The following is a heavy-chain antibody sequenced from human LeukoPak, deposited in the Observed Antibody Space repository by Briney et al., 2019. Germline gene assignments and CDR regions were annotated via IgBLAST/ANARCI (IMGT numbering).Heavy chain of an antibody. CDR3: AREVEGYCSGGSCYQSRYYYYYYMDV. CDR1: GGSISSYY. V-gene: IGHV4-59*01. Sequence: SETLSLTCTVSGGSISSYYWSWIRQPPGKGLEWIGYIYYSGSTNYNPSLKSRVTISVDTSKSQFSLKLSSVTAADTAVYYCAREVEGYCSGGSCYQSRYYYYYYMDVWGKGTTVTVSS. D-gene: IGHD2-15*01. CDR2: IYYSGST. J-gene: IGHJ6*03.